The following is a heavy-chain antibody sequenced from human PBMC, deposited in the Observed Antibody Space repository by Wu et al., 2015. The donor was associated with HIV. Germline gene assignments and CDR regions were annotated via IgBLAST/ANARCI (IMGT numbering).Heavy chain of an antibody. J-gene: IGHJ6*02. CDR1: GGIFSNYD. D-gene: IGHD6-19*01. CDR2: INPLFGTT. CDR3: AINTDAVATSLYSMGV. V-gene: IGHV1-69*05. Sequence: QVQLVQSGAEVKKPGSSVKVSCKASGGIFSNYDINWVRQAPGQGLEWMGGINPLFGTTKHTQKFQDRVTFTTDESKTTAYMELNSLRSEDSAVYYCAINTDAVATSLYSMGVWGQGTTVTVSS.